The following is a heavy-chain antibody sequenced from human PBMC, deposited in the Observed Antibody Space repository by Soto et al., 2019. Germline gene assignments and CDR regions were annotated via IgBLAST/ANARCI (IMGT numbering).Heavy chain of an antibody. Sequence: TLSLTCTVSGGSISSYYWSWIRQPPGKGLEWIGYIYYSGSTNYNPSLKSRVTISVDTSKNQFSLKLSSVTAADTAVYYCARGRDSSGWHGVVWFDPWGQGTLVTVSS. CDR3: ARGRDSSGWHGVVWFDP. V-gene: IGHV4-59*01. D-gene: IGHD6-19*01. J-gene: IGHJ5*02. CDR1: GGSISSYY. CDR2: IYYSGST.